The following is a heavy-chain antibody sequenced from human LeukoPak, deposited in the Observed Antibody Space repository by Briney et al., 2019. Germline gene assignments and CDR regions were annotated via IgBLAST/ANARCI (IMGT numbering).Heavy chain of an antibody. Sequence: QPGGSLRLSCAASGFTFSSYSMNWVRQAPGKGLEWVSSISSSSSYIYYADSVKGRLTISRDNAKNSLYLQMNSLRAEDTAVYYCASGWLLDSAGFDYWGQGTLVTVSS. J-gene: IGHJ4*02. D-gene: IGHD1-26*01. CDR2: ISSSSSYI. V-gene: IGHV3-21*01. CDR3: ASGWLLDSAGFDY. CDR1: GFTFSSYS.